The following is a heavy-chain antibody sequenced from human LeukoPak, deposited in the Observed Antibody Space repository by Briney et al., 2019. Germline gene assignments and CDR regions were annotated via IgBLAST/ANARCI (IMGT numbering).Heavy chain of an antibody. CDR1: GFTFSSYA. CDR2: ISYDGSNK. Sequence: GGSLRLSCAASGFTFSSYAMSWVRQAPGKGLEWVAVISYDGSNKYYADSVKGRFTISRDNSKNTLYLQMNGLRAEDTAVYYCARDLYSSSWPHFDYWGQGTLVTVSS. V-gene: IGHV3-30-3*01. CDR3: ARDLYSSSWPHFDY. D-gene: IGHD6-13*01. J-gene: IGHJ4*02.